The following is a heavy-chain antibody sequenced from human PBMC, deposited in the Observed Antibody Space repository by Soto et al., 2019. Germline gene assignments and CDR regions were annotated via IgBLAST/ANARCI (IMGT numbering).Heavy chain of an antibody. V-gene: IGHV4-59*01. CDR2: IYYSGST. Sequence: SETLSLTCTVSGGSISSYYWSWIRQPPGKGLEWIGYIYYSGSTNYNPSLKSRVAISVDTSMNQFSLKLSSVTAADTAVYYCARVRDTAMVTLAFDIWGQGTVVTVSS. D-gene: IGHD5-18*01. CDR1: GGSISSYY. J-gene: IGHJ3*02. CDR3: ARVRDTAMVTLAFDI.